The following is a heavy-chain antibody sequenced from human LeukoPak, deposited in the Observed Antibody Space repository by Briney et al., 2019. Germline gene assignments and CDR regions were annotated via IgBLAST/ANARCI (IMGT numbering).Heavy chain of an antibody. Sequence: ASVKVSCKASGYTFTSYGINWVRQAPGQGLEWMGWISAYNGNTNYAQNLQGRVTMTTDTSTSTAYMELRSLRSDDTAVYYCAREHSSGYYFDAFDIWGQGTTVTVSS. CDR2: ISAYNGNT. CDR1: GYTFTSYG. CDR3: AREHSSGYYFDAFDI. V-gene: IGHV1-18*01. D-gene: IGHD3-22*01. J-gene: IGHJ3*02.